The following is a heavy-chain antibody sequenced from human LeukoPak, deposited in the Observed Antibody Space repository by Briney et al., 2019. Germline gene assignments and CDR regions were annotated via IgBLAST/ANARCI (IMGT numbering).Heavy chain of an antibody. CDR1: GGSFSGYY. J-gene: IGHJ5*02. CDR3: APRGDIEHSYGYGKWFDP. CDR2: INHSGST. Sequence: PSETLSLTCAVYGGSFSGYYWSWIRQPPGKGLEWIGEINHSGSTNYNASLKSRVTISVDTSKNQFSLRLSSATAADTAVYYCAPRGDIEHSYGYGKWFDPWGQGTRVTASS. V-gene: IGHV4-34*01. D-gene: IGHD5-18*01.